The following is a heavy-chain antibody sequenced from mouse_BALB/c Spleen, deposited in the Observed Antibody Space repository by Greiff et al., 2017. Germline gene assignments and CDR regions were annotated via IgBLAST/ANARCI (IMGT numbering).Heavy chain of an antibody. CDR2: IYPGDGDT. CDR1: GYAFSSYW. D-gene: IGHD2-3*01. Sequence: VQLHQSGAELVRPGSSVKISCKASGYAFSSYWMNWVKQRPGQGLEWIGQIYPGDGDTNYNGKFKGKATLTADKSSSTAYMQLSSLTSEDSAVYFCARWGLLLDFDYWGQGTTLTVSS. CDR3: ARWGLLLDFDY. J-gene: IGHJ2*01. V-gene: IGHV1-80*01.